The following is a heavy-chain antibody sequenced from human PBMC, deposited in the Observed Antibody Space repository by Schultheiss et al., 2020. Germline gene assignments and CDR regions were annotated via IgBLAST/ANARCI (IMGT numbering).Heavy chain of an antibody. V-gene: IGHV3-21*01. D-gene: IGHD6-6*01. CDR1: GFTFSSYS. J-gene: IGHJ6*02. Sequence: GGSLKLSCAASGFTFSSYSMNWVRQAPGKGLEWVSSISSSSSYIYYADSVKGRFTISRDNAKNSLYLQMNSLRAEDTAVYYCARDLRGRGAARLHYYYGMDVWGQGTTVTVSS. CDR2: ISSSSSYI. CDR3: ARDLRGRGAARLHYYYGMDV.